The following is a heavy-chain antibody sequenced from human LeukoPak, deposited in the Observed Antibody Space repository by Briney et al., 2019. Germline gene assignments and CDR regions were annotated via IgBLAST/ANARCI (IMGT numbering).Heavy chain of an antibody. CDR2: IRGSGRTI. V-gene: IGHV3-11*01. CDR3: AREVQSSVELRYFDWVPYGMDV. D-gene: IGHD3-9*01. J-gene: IGHJ6*02. Sequence: GGSLRLSCAAYGFTFSDYYMSWIRQAPGKGLEWISYIRGSGRTIFYADSVKGRFTISRDNARNSLYLEMNSLRAEDTAVYYCAREVQSSVELRYFDWVPYGMDVWGQGTTVTVSS. CDR1: GFTFSDYY.